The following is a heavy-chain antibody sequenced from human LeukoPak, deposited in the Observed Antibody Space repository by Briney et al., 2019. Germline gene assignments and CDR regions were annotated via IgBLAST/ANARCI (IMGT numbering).Heavy chain of an antibody. CDR2: IDNNGIST. CDR1: GFSFSNYV. Sequence: SGGSLRLSCAASGFSFSNYVMHWVRQAPGKGLEYVSGIDNNGISTYYAGSVKGRFTISRDNSKNTLYLQMSSLRAEDTAVYYCVKPAYCGGDCPFDYWGQGTLVTVSS. V-gene: IGHV3-64D*09. D-gene: IGHD2-21*02. CDR3: VKPAYCGGDCPFDY. J-gene: IGHJ4*02.